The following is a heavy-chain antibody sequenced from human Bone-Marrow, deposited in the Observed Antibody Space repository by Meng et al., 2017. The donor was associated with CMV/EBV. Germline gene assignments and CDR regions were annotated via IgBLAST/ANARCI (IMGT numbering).Heavy chain of an antibody. D-gene: IGHD3-22*01. CDR1: GFTFSSYA. J-gene: IGHJ6*02. Sequence: GESLKISCAASGFTFSSYAMHWVRQAPGKGLEWVANIRFDGTNKYHADSVKGRFTISRDNSKNTLYLQMNSLRAEDTAVYYCAKRGDSSGTYAMAVWGQGNTV. V-gene: IGHV3-30*02. CDR2: IRFDGTNK. CDR3: AKRGDSSGTYAMAV.